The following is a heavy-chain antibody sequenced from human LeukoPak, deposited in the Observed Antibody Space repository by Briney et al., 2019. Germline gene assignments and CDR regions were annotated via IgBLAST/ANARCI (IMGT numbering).Heavy chain of an antibody. D-gene: IGHD3-3*01. CDR2: IIPIFGTA. V-gene: IGHV1-69*13. J-gene: IGHJ5*02. Sequence: SVKVSCKASGGTFSSYAISWVRQAPGQGLEWMGGIIPIFGTANYAQKFQGRVTITADESTSTAYMELSRLRSEDTAVYYCARYLWNDFWSGYYHWGQGTLVTVSS. CDR1: GGTFSSYA. CDR3: ARYLWNDFWSGYYH.